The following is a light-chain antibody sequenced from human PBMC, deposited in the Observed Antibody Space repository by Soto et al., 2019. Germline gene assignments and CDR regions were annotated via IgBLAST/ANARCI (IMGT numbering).Light chain of an antibody. J-gene: IGLJ1*01. CDR2: EVS. CDR3: SSYAGNKNV. V-gene: IGLV2-8*01. CDR1: SSDVGGYNY. Sequence: QSALTQPPSASGSPGQSVTISCTGTSSDVGGYNYVSWYQQHPGKAPKLMIYEVSKRPSGVPDRFSGSKSGNTASLTVSGLQAEAEADYYCSSYAGNKNVFGTGTKVTV.